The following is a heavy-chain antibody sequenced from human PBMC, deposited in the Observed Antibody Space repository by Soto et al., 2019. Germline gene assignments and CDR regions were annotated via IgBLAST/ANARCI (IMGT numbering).Heavy chain of an antibody. CDR1: GGSISSGGYY. V-gene: IGHV4-31*03. CDR3: ARSIDS. J-gene: IGHJ5*01. CDR2: NYYSGSS. Sequence: QVQLQESGPGLVKPSQTLSLTCTVSGGSISSGGYYWIWIRQHPGKGLERIGYNYYSGSSYYNPSLKGRVTISVDTSKNQSSMKLCSVSAADTAVYYCARSIDSWCQGTLVTVSS.